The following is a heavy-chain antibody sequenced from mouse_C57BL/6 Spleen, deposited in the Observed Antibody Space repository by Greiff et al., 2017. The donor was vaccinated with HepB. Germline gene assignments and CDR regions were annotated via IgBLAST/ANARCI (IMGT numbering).Heavy chain of an antibody. V-gene: IGHV5-17*01. CDR2: ISSGSSTI. CDR1: GFTFSDYG. J-gene: IGHJ4*01. Sequence: EVQVVESGGGLVKPGGSLKLSCAASGFTFSDYGMHWVRQAPEKGLEWVAYISSGSSTIYYADTVKGRFTISRDNAKNTLFLQMTSLRSEDTAMYYCARGTNWGAMDYWGQGTSVTVSS. CDR3: ARGTNWGAMDY. D-gene: IGHD4-1*01.